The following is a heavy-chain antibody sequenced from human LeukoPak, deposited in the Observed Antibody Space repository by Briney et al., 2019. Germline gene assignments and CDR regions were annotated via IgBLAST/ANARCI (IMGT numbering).Heavy chain of an antibody. J-gene: IGHJ4*02. CDR1: GATFTTYA. V-gene: IGHV1-69*05. D-gene: IGHD2-2*01. CDR3: ARGYCSSTSCFLDY. Sequence: ASVKVSCKASGATFTTYAIIWVRQAPGQGLEWMGGIIPVFGTANYAQRFQGRVTITTDGSTSTAYMELTSLRSEDTAVYYCARGYCSSTSCFLDYWGQGTLVTVSS. CDR2: IIPVFGTA.